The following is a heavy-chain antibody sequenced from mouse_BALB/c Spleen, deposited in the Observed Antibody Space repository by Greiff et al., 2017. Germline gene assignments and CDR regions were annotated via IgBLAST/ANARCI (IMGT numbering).Heavy chain of an antibody. J-gene: IGHJ2*01. V-gene: IGHV1S56*01. CDR3: ARANWDY. CDR1: GYTFTSYY. Sequence: VQLQESGPELVKPGASVRISCKASGYTFTSYYIHWVKQRPGQGLEWIGWIYPGNVNTKYNEKFKGKATLTADKSSSTAYMQLSSLTSEDSAVYLGARANWDYWGQGTTLTVSS. CDR2: IYPGNVNT. D-gene: IGHD4-1*01.